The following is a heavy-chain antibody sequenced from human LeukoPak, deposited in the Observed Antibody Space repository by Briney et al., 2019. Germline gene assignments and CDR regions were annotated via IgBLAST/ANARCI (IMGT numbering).Heavy chain of an antibody. J-gene: IGHJ5*02. CDR2: IYYSGST. Sequence: SETLSLTCTVSGGSISSYYWSWIRQPPGKGLEWIGYIYYSGSTNYNPSLKSRVTISVDTSKNQFSLKLSSVTAADTAVYYCARDEKQGSDPWGQGALVTVSS. CDR3: ARDEKQGSDP. V-gene: IGHV4-59*01. CDR1: GGSISSYY.